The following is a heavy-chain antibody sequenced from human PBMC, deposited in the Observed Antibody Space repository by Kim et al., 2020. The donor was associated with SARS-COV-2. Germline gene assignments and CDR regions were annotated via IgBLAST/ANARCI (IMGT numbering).Heavy chain of an antibody. Sequence: GGSLRLSCAASGFTFSSYGMHWVRQAPGKGLEWVAVIWYDGSNKYYADSVKGRFTISRDNSKNTLYLQMNSLRAEDTAVYYCARSGFGALSPLDYWGQGTLVTVSS. V-gene: IGHV3-33*01. CDR3: ARSGFGALSPLDY. CDR1: GFTFSSYG. J-gene: IGHJ4*02. CDR2: IWYDGSNK. D-gene: IGHD3-10*01.